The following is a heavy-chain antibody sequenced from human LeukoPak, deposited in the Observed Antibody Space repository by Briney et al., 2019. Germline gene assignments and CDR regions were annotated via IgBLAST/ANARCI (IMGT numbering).Heavy chain of an antibody. Sequence: GESLKISCKGSGYSFTSYWIGWVRQMPGKGLEWMGTIYPGDSDTRYSPSFQGQVTISDDKSISTAYLQWSSLKASDTAMYYCARRPLSIYSYGYIFDYWGQGTLVTVSS. CDR3: ARRPLSIYSYGYIFDY. V-gene: IGHV5-51*01. CDR1: GYSFTSYW. J-gene: IGHJ4*02. CDR2: IYPGDSDT. D-gene: IGHD5-18*01.